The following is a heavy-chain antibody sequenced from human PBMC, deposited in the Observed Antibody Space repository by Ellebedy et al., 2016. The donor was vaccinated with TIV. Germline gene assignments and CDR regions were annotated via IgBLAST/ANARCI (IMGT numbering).Heavy chain of an antibody. D-gene: IGHD3-16*02. CDR2: ISGDGGST. V-gene: IGHV3-43*02. J-gene: IGHJ6*02. Sequence: PGGSLRLSCAASGFTFDDYAMHWVRQAPGKGLEWVSLISGDGGSTYYADSVKGRFTISRDNSKNSLYLQMNSLRTEDTALYYCAVLYDYVWGSYRYYYGMDVWGQGTTVTVSS. CDR1: GFTFDDYA. CDR3: AVLYDYVWGSYRYYYGMDV.